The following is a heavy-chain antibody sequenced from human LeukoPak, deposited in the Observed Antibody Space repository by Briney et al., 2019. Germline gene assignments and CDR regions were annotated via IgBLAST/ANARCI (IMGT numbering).Heavy chain of an antibody. J-gene: IGHJ4*02. CDR3: VSHDYGDYVDFDY. D-gene: IGHD4-17*01. CDR2: IKSKTDGGTT. Sequence: PGGSLRLSCAASGFTFSNAWMSWVRQAPGKGLEWVGRIKSKTDGGTTDYAAPVKGRFTISRDDSKNTLYLQMNSLKTEDTAVYYCVSHDYGDYVDFDYWGQGTLVTVSS. V-gene: IGHV3-15*01. CDR1: GFTFSNAW.